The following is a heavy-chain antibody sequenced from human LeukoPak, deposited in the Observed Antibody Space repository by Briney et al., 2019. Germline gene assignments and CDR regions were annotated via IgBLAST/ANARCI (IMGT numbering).Heavy chain of an antibody. CDR1: GYTFTSYG. D-gene: IGHD3-22*01. CDR3: ARGANYYDSSGYFDY. Sequence: ASVKVSCKASGYTFTSYGISWVRQAPGQGLEWMGWISAYNGNTNYAQKLQGRVTMTTDTSTSTAYMELRSLRSDDTAVYYCARGANYYDSSGYFDYWGQGTLVTVSS. CDR2: ISAYNGNT. V-gene: IGHV1-18*01. J-gene: IGHJ4*02.